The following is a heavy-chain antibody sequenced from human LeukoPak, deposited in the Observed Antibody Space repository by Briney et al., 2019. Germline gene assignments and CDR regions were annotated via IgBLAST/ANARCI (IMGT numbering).Heavy chain of an antibody. D-gene: IGHD5-12*01. J-gene: IGHJ4*02. CDR3: ARSGGYENFFDY. CDR2: IIPIFGAA. Sequence: ASVKVSCKASGGTFSSYAISWVRQAPGQGLEWMGGIIPIFGAANYAQNFQGRVTITTDESTSTAYMELSSLRSEDTAVYYCARSGGYENFFDYWGQGTLVTVS. V-gene: IGHV1-69*05. CDR1: GGTFSSYA.